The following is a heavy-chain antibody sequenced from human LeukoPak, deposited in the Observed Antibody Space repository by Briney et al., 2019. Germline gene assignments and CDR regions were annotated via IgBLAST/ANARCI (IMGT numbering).Heavy chain of an antibody. CDR2: IYYSGST. J-gene: IGHJ4*02. CDR1: GGSISSSSYY. D-gene: IGHD3-9*01. CDR3: ARRLRYFDWLLSPPDY. Sequence: SETLSLTCTVSGGSISSSSYYWGWIRQPPGKGLEWIGSIYYSGSTYYNPSLKSRVTISVDTSKNQFSLKLSSVTAADTAVYYCARRLRYFDWLLSPPDYWGQGTLVTVSS. V-gene: IGHV4-39*01.